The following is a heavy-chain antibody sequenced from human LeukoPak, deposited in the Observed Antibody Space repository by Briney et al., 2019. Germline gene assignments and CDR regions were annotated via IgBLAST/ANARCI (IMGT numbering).Heavy chain of an antibody. CDR3: AKDIVVSGYYGMDV. CDR1: GFTFSSYA. Sequence: PGGSLRLSCAASGFTFSSYAMSWVRQAPGKGLEWVSSIRTNGGFTYYAESVKGRFTISRDNSKNRLYLQMNSLRAEDTAVYYCAKDIVVSGYYGMDVWGQGTTVTVSS. V-gene: IGHV3-23*01. D-gene: IGHD2-21*01. CDR2: IRTNGGFT. J-gene: IGHJ6*02.